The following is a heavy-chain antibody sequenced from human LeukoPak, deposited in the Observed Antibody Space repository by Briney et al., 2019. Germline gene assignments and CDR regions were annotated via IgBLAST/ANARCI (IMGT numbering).Heavy chain of an antibody. D-gene: IGHD1-26*01. J-gene: IGHJ4*02. Sequence: SETLSLTCTVSGGSISSSSYYWGWIRQPPGKGLEWIGSIYYSGSAYYNPSLKSRVSISVDTSKNQFSLKLSSVTAADTAVYYCVRLSGSYYSDFDYWGRGTLVTVSS. CDR2: IYYSGSA. V-gene: IGHV4-39*01. CDR1: GGSISSSSYY. CDR3: VRLSGSYYSDFDY.